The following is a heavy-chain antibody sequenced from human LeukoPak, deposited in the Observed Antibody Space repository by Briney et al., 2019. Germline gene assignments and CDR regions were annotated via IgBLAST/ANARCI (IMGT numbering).Heavy chain of an antibody. V-gene: IGHV3-48*04. CDR1: GFTFSYYS. D-gene: IGHD6-13*01. Sequence: GGSLRLSCEASGFTFSYYSMNWVRQAPGKGLEWVSYIRASTSAIYYADSVKGRFTSSRDNAKNSLYLQMNSLTAEDTAVYYCASGSSNWIYYFEYWGQGTLVTVSS. CDR2: IRASTSAI. J-gene: IGHJ4*02. CDR3: ASGSSNWIYYFEY.